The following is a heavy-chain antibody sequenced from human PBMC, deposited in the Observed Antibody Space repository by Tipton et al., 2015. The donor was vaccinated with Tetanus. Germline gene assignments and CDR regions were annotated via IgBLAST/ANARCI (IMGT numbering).Heavy chain of an antibody. D-gene: IGHD2-21*02. J-gene: IGHJ4*02. V-gene: IGHV4-4*02. Sequence: TLSLTCAVSGGSISSSNWWSWVRQPPGKGLEWIGEIYHSGSTNYNPSLKSRVTISVDKSKNQFSLKLSSVTAADTAVYYCARVQIVVVTAIQYYFDYWGQGTLVTVSS. CDR2: IYHSGST. CDR3: ARVQIVVVTAIQYYFDY. CDR1: GGSISSSNW.